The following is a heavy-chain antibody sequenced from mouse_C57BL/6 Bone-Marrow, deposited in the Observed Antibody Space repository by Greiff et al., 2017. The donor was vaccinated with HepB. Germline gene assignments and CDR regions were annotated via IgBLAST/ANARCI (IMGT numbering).Heavy chain of an antibody. CDR1: GFTFSSYA. J-gene: IGHJ3*01. D-gene: IGHD2-4*01. Sequence: DVKLVESGGGLVKPGGSLKLSCAASGFTFSSYAMSWVRQTPEKRLEWVATISDGGSYTYYPDNVKGRFTISRDNAKNNLYLQMSHLKSEDTAMYYCAREGDYDYDVGWFAYCGQVTLVTVSA. V-gene: IGHV5-4*01. CDR3: AREGDYDYDVGWFAY. CDR2: ISDGGSYT.